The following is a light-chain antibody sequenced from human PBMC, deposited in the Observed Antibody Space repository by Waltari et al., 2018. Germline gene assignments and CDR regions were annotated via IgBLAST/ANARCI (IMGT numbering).Light chain of an antibody. V-gene: IGKV4-1*01. J-gene: IGKJ2*01. CDR2: WAS. Sequence: DIVMTQSPDSLAVSLGERATINCKSSQSVLYSYYNKNYLAWYQQKPGQSPKLLIYWASTRESGVTDRFSGSGSGTDFTLTISSLQAEDVAVYYCQQHYSTPPTFGQGTTLEIK. CDR1: QSVLYSYYNKNY. CDR3: QQHYSTPPT.